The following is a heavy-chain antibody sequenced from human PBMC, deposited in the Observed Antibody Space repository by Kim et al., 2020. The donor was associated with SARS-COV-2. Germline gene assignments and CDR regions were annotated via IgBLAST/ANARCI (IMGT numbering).Heavy chain of an antibody. CDR3: ATSHTLSSGTYWPPFDY. J-gene: IGHJ4*02. CDR1: GFGVSSNY. D-gene: IGHD1-26*01. V-gene: IGHV3-53*01. Sequence: GGSLRLSCAPSGFGVSSNYMSWVRQAPGKGLEWVSLIYDGDNTYYADSVKGRFTISRDNFRNTLYLQMNNLRADDTAVYYCATSHTLSSGTYWPPFDYWGQGTLVTVSS. CDR2: IYDGDNT.